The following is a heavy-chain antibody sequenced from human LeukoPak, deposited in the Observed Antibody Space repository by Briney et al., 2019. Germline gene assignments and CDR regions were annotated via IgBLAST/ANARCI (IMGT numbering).Heavy chain of an antibody. J-gene: IGHJ4*02. V-gene: IGHV1-2*02. Sequence: ASVKVSCKASGYTFTGYYMHWVRQAPGQGLEWMGWINPNSGGTNYAQKFQGRVTMTRDTSISTAYMELSRLRTDDTAVYYCARDLGGYGDYELYYFDYWGQGTLVTVSS. D-gene: IGHD4-17*01. CDR1: GYTFTGYY. CDR2: INPNSGGT. CDR3: ARDLGGYGDYELYYFDY.